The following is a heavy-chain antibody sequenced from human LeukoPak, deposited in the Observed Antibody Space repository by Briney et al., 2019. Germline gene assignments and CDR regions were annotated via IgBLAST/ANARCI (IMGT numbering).Heavy chain of an antibody. D-gene: IGHD2-8*02. V-gene: IGHV3-23*01. CDR3: AKCMSESGVCLNFDH. CDR1: GFAFSTYA. Sequence: GGSLRLSCEASGFAFSTYAMSWVRQAPGKGLQWVSGTSSSDGGSYYTGSVEGRFAISRDNSKNTVYLQMNNLRAEDTAVYYCAKCMSESGVCLNFDHWGQGTLVAVSS. J-gene: IGHJ4*02. CDR2: TSSSDGGS.